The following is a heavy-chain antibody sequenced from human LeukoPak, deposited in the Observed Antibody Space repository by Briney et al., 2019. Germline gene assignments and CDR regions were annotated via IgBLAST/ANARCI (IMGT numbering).Heavy chain of an antibody. CDR3: ARMGSSSWSGSSFDY. Sequence: TLSLTCTVSGGSMRSYYWSWIRQPPGKALEWLARIDWDDDKYYSTSLKTRLTISKDTSKNQVVLTMTNMDPVDTATYYCARMGSSSWSGSSFDYWGQGTLVTVSS. CDR2: IDWDDDK. CDR1: GGSMRSYYW. J-gene: IGHJ4*02. D-gene: IGHD6-13*01. V-gene: IGHV2-70*11.